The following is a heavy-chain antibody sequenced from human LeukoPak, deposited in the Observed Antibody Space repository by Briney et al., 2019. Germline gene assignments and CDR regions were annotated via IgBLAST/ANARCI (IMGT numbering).Heavy chain of an antibody. V-gene: IGHV3-30*02. CDR2: IRYDESNK. CDR1: GFIFSNYG. D-gene: IGHD6-19*01. CDR3: ATMQWLEGVDWFDP. Sequence: GGSLRLSCAASGFIFSNYGMHWVRQAPGKGLEWVAFIRYDESNKFYADSVKGRFTISRDNSKNTLFLQMNSLRAEDTAVYYCATMQWLEGVDWFDPWGQGTHVTVSS. J-gene: IGHJ5*02.